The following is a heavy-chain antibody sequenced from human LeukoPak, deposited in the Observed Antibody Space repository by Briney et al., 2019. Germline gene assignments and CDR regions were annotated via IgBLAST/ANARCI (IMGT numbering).Heavy chain of an antibody. Sequence: PGGSLRLSCAASGFTFSSYGMHWVRQAPGKGLEWVALIWYDGSNEDYADSAKGRSTISRDNSKNTLYLQMNSLRAEDTAVYYCAREKHSSTIVGAADAFDIWGQGTMVTVSS. CDR2: IWYDGSNE. CDR3: AREKHSSTIVGAADAFDI. J-gene: IGHJ3*02. CDR1: GFTFSSYG. D-gene: IGHD1-26*01. V-gene: IGHV3-33*01.